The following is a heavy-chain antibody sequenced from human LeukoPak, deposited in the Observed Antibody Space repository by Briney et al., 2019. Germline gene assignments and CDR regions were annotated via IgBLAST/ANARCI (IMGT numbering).Heavy chain of an antibody. D-gene: IGHD3-10*01. CDR3: ARDSGGLIRDDAFDI. V-gene: IGHV3-30-3*01. J-gene: IGHJ3*02. CDR1: GFTFSTFA. CDR2: MSYDGSYK. Sequence: GGSLRLSCAASGFTFSTFAMHWVRQAPGKGLEWVAVMSYDGSYKYYADSVKGRFTISRDNAKNTLYLQMNSLRAEDTAVYYCARDSGGLIRDDAFDIWGQGTVVTVSS.